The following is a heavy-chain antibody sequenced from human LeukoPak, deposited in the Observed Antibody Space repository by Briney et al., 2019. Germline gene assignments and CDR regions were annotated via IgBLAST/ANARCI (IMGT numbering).Heavy chain of an antibody. CDR3: ARLPGGDSSSVVAFDI. Sequence: SETLSLTCAVSGVSISNYYWSWIRQPAGKGLEWIGRIYTSGSTNYNPSLKSRVTMSVDTSKNHLSLNLRSATAADTAVHYCARLPGGDSSSVVAFDIWGQGTVVTVSS. CDR2: IYTSGST. D-gene: IGHD2-21*02. CDR1: GVSISNYY. J-gene: IGHJ3*02. V-gene: IGHV4-59*10.